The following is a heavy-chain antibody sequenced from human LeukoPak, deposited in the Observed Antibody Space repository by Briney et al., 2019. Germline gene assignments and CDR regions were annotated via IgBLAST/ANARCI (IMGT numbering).Heavy chain of an antibody. CDR3: ARHSYGRDF. CDR2: IYFGDSDT. J-gene: IGHJ4*02. V-gene: IGHV5-51*01. D-gene: IGHD2-8*01. CDR1: GNNYW. Sequence: GESLKISCKASGNNYWIGWVRQMPGKGLEWMGIIYFGDSDTRYSPSFQGQVTISVDKSISTAYLQWSSLKASDTAIYFCARHSYGRDFWGQGTLVTVSS.